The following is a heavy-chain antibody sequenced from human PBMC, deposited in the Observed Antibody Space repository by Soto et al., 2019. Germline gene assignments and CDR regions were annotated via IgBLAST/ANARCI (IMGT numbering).Heavy chain of an antibody. CDR3: AKSGTIFGVVIPLYFDY. D-gene: IGHD3-3*01. V-gene: IGHV3-23*01. CDR1: GFTFSSYA. CDR2: ISGSGGST. Sequence: PGGSLRLSCAASGFTFSSYAMSWVRQAPGKGLEWVSAISGSGGSTYYADSVKGRFTISRDNSKNTLCLQMNSLIAEDTAVYYCAKSGTIFGVVIPLYFDYWAQGSLVPVSS. J-gene: IGHJ4*02.